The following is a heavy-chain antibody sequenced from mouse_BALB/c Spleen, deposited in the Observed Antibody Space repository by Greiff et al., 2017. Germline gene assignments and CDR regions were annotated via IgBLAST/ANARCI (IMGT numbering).Heavy chain of an antibody. D-gene: IGHD2-4*01. J-gene: IGHJ3*01. CDR1: GFTFSSYA. Sequence: EVQRVESGGGLVQPGGSRKLSCAASGFTFSSYAMSWVRQTPEKRLEWVASISSGGSTYYPDSVKGRFTISRDNARNILYLQMSSLRSEDTAMYYCARGGEYDYPFAYWGQGTLVTVSA. CDR2: ISSGGST. V-gene: IGHV5-6-5*01. CDR3: ARGGEYDYPFAY.